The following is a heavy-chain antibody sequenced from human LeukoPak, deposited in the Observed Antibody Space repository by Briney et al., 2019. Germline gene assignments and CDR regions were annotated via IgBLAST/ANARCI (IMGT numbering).Heavy chain of an antibody. J-gene: IGHJ4*02. Sequence: PGGSLRLSCAASGFTFNSYTMSWVRQAPGKGLEWVSYIDLSGSTLYYVDSVKGRFTTSRDNAKNSLYLQMNGLRAEDTAVYYCARHLRAHSSSLFFDYWGQGTLVTVSS. CDR1: GFTFNSYT. D-gene: IGHD6-13*01. CDR2: IDLSGSTL. CDR3: ARHLRAHSSSLFFDY. V-gene: IGHV3-48*04.